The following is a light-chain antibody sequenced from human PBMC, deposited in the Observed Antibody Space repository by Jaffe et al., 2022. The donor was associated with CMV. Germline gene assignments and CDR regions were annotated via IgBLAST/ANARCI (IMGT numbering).Light chain of an antibody. V-gene: IGKV3-20*01. CDR1: QSVSSSY. CDR2: GAS. CDR3: QHMEFT. J-gene: IGKJ3*01. Sequence: EIVLTQSPGTLSLSPGERATLSCRASQSVSSSYLAWYQQKPGQAPRLLIYGASSRATGIPDRFSGSGSGTDFTLTISRLEPEDFAVYYCQHMEFTFGPGTKVDIK.